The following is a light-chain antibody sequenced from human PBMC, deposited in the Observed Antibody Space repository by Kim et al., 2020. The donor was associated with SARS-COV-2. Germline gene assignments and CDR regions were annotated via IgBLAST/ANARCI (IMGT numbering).Light chain of an antibody. J-gene: IGKJ2*01. Sequence: SASVGDRVTITGRASESITKWVAWYQQKPGKAPKLLIFDASSLKSGVPSRFSGSGSGTEFTLTISSLQPEDFATYYCQQYDSHSDTFGPGTKLEIK. CDR3: QQYDSHSDT. V-gene: IGKV1-5*01. CDR1: ESITKW. CDR2: DAS.